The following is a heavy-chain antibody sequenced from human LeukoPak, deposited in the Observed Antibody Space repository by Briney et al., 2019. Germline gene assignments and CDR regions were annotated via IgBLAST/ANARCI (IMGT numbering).Heavy chain of an antibody. Sequence: SETLSLTCAVYGGSFSGYYWSWIRQPPGKGLEWIGEINHSGSTNYNPSLKSRVTISVDTSKNQFSLKLSSVTAADTAVYYCARGRFDYSSSWYPWYYFDYWGQGTLVTVSS. CDR3: ARGRFDYSSSWYPWYYFDY. CDR2: INHSGST. J-gene: IGHJ4*02. CDR1: GGSFSGYY. V-gene: IGHV4-34*01. D-gene: IGHD6-13*01.